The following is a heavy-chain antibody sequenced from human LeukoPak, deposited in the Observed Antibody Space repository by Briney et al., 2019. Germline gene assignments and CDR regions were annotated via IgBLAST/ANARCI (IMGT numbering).Heavy chain of an antibody. V-gene: IGHV3-74*01. CDR2: IDSDGSRT. Sequence: GGSLRLSCAASGFTFTNYGMHWVRQIPGKGLVWVSNIDSDGSRTNYADSVKGRFTISRDNAKNTLYLQMTSLRADDTAVYYCARGRDGGFDIWGQGTMVTVSS. D-gene: IGHD2-15*01. J-gene: IGHJ3*02. CDR3: ARGRDGGFDI. CDR1: GFTFTNYG.